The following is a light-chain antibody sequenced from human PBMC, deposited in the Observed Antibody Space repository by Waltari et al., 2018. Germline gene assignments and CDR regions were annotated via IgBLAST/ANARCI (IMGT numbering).Light chain of an antibody. J-gene: IGKJ1*01. Sequence: DIVMTQSPDSLAVSLGERATINCKSSQSVFYSSNNRNYLGWYQHKPGQPPKLIIYWASTRESVVPDRFSGSGSGTDFTLTISNLQAEDVAVYYCQQYYATPRTFGQGTKVAIK. CDR3: QQYYATPRT. V-gene: IGKV4-1*01. CDR1: QSVFYSSNNRNY. CDR2: WAS.